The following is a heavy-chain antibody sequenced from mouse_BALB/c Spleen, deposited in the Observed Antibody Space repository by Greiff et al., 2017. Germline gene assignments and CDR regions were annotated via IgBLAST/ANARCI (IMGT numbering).Heavy chain of an antibody. J-gene: IGHJ1*01. D-gene: IGHD1-1*01. CDR2: IDPANGNT. CDR3: ARNYGRSPWYFDV. Sequence: EVQVVESGAELVKPGASVKLSCTASGFNIKDTYMHWVKQRPEQGLEWIGRIDPANGNTKYDPKFQGKATITADTSSNTAYLQLSSLTSEDTAVYYCARNYGRSPWYFDVWGAGTTVTVSS. CDR1: GFNIKDTY. V-gene: IGHV14-3*02.